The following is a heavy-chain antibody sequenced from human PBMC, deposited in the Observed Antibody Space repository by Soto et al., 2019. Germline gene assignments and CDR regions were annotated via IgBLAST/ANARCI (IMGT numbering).Heavy chain of an antibody. CDR2: ISWNSGSI. V-gene: IGHV3-9*01. J-gene: IGHJ6*02. Sequence: FLRLACAASGLSFDDYAMHWVRQAPGKGLEWVSGISWNSGSIGYADSVKGRFTISRDNAKNSLYLQMNSLRAEDTALYYCAKDGAAYGMDVWGQGTTVTVSS. CDR1: GLSFDDYA. D-gene: IGHD2-15*01. CDR3: AKDGAAYGMDV.